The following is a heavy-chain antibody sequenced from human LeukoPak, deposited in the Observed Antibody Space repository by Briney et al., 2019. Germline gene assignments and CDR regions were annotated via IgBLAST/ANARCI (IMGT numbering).Heavy chain of an antibody. V-gene: IGHV4-31*03. CDR2: IYYSGST. CDR3: ARVGRAMYYYGSGFDY. J-gene: IGHJ4*02. Sequence: SQTLSLTCTVSGGSISSGGYYWSWIRQHPGKGLEWIGYIYYSGSTYYNPSLKSRFTISVDTSKNQFSLKLSSVTAADTAVYYCARVGRAMYYYGSGFDYWGQGTLVTVSS. D-gene: IGHD3-10*01. CDR1: GGSISSGGYY.